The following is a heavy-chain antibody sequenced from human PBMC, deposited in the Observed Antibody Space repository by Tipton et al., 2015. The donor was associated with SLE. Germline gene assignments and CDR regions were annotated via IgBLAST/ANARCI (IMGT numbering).Heavy chain of an antibody. CDR2: IYYSGST. CDR3: ARDRDDAFDI. V-gene: IGHV4-59*11. CDR1: GGSISSHY. Sequence: TLSLTCTVSGGSISSHYWSWIRQPPGKGLEWIGYIYYSGSTNYNPSLKSRVTISVDTSKNQFSLKLSSVTAADTAVYYCARDRDDAFDIWGQGTMVTVSS. J-gene: IGHJ3*02.